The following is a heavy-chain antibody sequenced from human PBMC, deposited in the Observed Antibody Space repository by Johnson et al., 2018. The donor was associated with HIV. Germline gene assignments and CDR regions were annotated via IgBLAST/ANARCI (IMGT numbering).Heavy chain of an antibody. CDR1: GFTFDDYG. J-gene: IGHJ3*02. V-gene: IGHV3-20*04. CDR3: ARGNYYGSGSYGAFDI. D-gene: IGHD3-10*01. CDR2: IYWNGGST. Sequence: EVQLVESGGGVVRPGGSLRLSCAASGFTFDDYGMSWVRQAPGKGLEWVSGIYWNGGSTGYADSVKGRFTISRDNAKNSLYLQMNSLRAEDTALYYCARGNYYGSGSYGAFDIWGQGTMVTVSS.